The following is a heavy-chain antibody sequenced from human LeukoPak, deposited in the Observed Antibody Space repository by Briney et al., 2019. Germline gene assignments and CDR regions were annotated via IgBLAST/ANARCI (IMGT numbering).Heavy chain of an antibody. CDR2: VQSTSN. D-gene: IGHD6-19*01. J-gene: IGHJ4*01. Sequence: SETLSLTCTVSGGSISTFSWTWIRQPPGKGLEWIWSVQSTSNNYNPAFKSRVAISVDTAKNQFFLRLNSVTSADTAVYYCARDTTVASGMQFWGHGSLVTVSS. CDR1: GGSISTFS. CDR3: ARDTTVASGMQF. V-gene: IGHV4-59*01.